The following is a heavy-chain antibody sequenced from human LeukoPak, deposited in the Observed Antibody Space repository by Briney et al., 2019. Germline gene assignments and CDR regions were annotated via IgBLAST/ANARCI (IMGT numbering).Heavy chain of an antibody. J-gene: IGHJ5*02. Sequence: GGSLRLSCAASGFTFSSYGMHWVRQAPGKGLEWVAVIWYDGSNKNYADSVKGRFTISRDNSKNTLYLQMNSLRAEDTAVYYCARAGVAAAGFPNNWFDPWGQGTLVTVSS. CDR3: ARAGVAAAGFPNNWFDP. D-gene: IGHD6-13*01. CDR2: IWYDGSNK. CDR1: GFTFSSYG. V-gene: IGHV3-33*01.